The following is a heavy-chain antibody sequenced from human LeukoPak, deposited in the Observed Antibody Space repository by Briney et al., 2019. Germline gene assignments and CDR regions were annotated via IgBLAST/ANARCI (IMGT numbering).Heavy chain of an antibody. Sequence: SETLSLTCAVYGGSFSGYYWSWIRQPPGKGLEWIGEINHSGSTNYNPSLKSRVTISVDTSKNQFSLKLSSVTAADTAVYYCARRKRGDIVVVPAAIWDYWGQGTLVTVSS. J-gene: IGHJ4*02. V-gene: IGHV4-34*01. CDR3: ARRKRGDIVVVPAAIWDY. CDR1: GGSFSGYY. D-gene: IGHD2-2*01. CDR2: INHSGST.